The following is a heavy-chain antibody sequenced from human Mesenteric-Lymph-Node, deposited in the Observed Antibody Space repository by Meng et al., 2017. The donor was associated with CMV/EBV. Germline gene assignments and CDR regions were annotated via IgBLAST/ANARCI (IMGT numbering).Heavy chain of an antibody. CDR3: ARGPRYDFWEGHYYFHY. V-gene: IGHV3-11*04. CDR1: GFTFSDYY. J-gene: IGHJ4*02. D-gene: IGHD3-3*01. Sequence: GESLKISCAASGFTFSDYYMSWIRQAPGKGLEWISYITNSGSTIYYADSVKGRFTISRDNTKNSLCLQMNSLRAEDTAVYYCARGPRYDFWEGHYYFHYWGQGILVTVSS. CDR2: ITNSGSTI.